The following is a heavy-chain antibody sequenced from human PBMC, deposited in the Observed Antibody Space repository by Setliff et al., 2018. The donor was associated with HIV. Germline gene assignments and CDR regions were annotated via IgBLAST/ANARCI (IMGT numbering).Heavy chain of an antibody. J-gene: IGHJ3*02. CDR2: ISSNGGSA. D-gene: IGHD2-2*01. CDR3: ARDVADDQNRYDAFDM. V-gene: IGHV3-64*02. CDR1: GFTFTNFA. Sequence: GGSLRLSCAASGFTFTNFAMNWVRQAPGKGLEYVSGISSNGGSAYYADFVKGRFTISRDNSKNTLYLQMGSLRVEDMAVYYCARDVADDQNRYDAFDMWGQGAVVTVSS.